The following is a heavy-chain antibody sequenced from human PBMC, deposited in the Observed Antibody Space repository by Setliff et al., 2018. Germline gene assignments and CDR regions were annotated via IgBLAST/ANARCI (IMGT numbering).Heavy chain of an antibody. J-gene: IGHJ5*02. CDR1: GYTFTGYY. Sequence: ASVKVSCKASGYTFTGYYMHWVRQAPGQGLEWMGIIDPSGDYTNYAQKFQGRVTMTRDTSINTAYMELSSLTSDDTAFYYCVRSGKFGMRFWFDQWGLGTLVTVSS. V-gene: IGHV1-46*01. D-gene: IGHD1-26*01. CDR2: IDPSGDYT. CDR3: VRSGKFGMRFWFDQ.